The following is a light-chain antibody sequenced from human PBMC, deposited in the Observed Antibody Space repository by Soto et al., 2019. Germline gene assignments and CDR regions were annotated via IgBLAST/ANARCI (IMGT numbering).Light chain of an antibody. CDR3: AAWDDSLSGPV. CDR2: RNN. CDR1: SSNIGSNY. Sequence: QLVLTQPPSASGTPGQRVTLSCSVSSSNIGSNYVYWYQQLPGTPPKLLIYRNNQRPSGVPDRFSGSKSGTSASLAISGLRSEDEDDYYCAAWDDSLSGPVFGGGTKLTVL. J-gene: IGLJ2*01. V-gene: IGLV1-47*01.